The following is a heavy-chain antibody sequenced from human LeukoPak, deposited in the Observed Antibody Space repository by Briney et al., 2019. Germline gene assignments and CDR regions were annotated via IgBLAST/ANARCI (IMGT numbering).Heavy chain of an antibody. J-gene: IGHJ4*02. CDR2: IYYSGIT. V-gene: IGHV4-39*01. CDR1: GGSISSSSYY. D-gene: IGHD1-26*01. CDR3: ASPRGWELLPFDY. Sequence: SETLSLTCTVSGGSISSSSYYWGWIRQPPGKGLEWIGSIYYSGITYYNPSLKSRVTISVDTSKNQFSLKLSSVTAADTAVYYCASPRGWELLPFDYWGQGTLVTVSS.